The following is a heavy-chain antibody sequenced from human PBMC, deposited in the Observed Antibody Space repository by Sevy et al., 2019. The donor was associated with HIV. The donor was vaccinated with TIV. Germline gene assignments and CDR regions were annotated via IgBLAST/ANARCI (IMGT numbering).Heavy chain of an antibody. J-gene: IGHJ4*01. CDR1: GFTFSNYG. D-gene: IGHD3-9*01. Sequence: GGSLRLSCAASGFTFSNYGMHWVRQAPGKGLEWVAVIWYDGSNYDYADSVKGRFTVSRGNSKNTLYLEMKSLRPEETALYFCAKDFDSIALLALPDNWGHGTLVTVSS. V-gene: IGHV3-33*03. CDR2: IWYDGSNY. CDR3: AKDFDSIALLALPDN.